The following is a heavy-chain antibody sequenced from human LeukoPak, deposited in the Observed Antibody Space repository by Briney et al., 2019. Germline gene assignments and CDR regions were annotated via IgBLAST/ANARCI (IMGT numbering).Heavy chain of an antibody. Sequence: ASVKVSCKASGYTFTSYYMHWVRQAPGQGLEWMGIINPSGGSTSYAQKFQGRVTMTRDTSTSTVYMELSSLRSEDTAVYYCARDPFRTDWVTAGRTVYQRPPVYFDYWGQGTLVTVSS. J-gene: IGHJ4*02. CDR1: GYTFTSYY. D-gene: IGHD2-2*01. CDR3: ARDPFRTDWVTAGRTVYQRPPVYFDY. V-gene: IGHV1-46*01. CDR2: INPSGGST.